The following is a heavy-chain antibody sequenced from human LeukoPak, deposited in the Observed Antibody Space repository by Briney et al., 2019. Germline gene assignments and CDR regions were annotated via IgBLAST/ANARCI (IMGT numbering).Heavy chain of an antibody. CDR2: VKTTTDGGTA. Sequence: PGGSLRLSRTASELAFSNVWMSWVRQSPGKGLEWVGRVKTTTDGGTAEYAAPVKGRFTISRDDSKNTMYLQMNSLKIEDTGVYYCTYEGFDHWGQGTLVTVSS. V-gene: IGHV3-15*01. CDR1: ELAFSNVW. CDR3: TYEGFDH. J-gene: IGHJ4*02. D-gene: IGHD3-3*01.